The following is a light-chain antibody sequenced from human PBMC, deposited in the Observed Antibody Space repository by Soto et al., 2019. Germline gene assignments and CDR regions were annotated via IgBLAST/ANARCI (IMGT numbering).Light chain of an antibody. CDR1: QSVSSSY. CDR3: QQYGSSPPT. CDR2: GAS. J-gene: IGKJ2*01. V-gene: IGKV3-20*01. Sequence: EIVLTQSPGTLSLSPGERATLSCRASQSVSSSYLAWYQHKPGQAPRLLIYGASSRATGIPDRFSGSGSGTVFTLTISRLEPEDFAVYYCQQYGSSPPTFGQGTKLEIK.